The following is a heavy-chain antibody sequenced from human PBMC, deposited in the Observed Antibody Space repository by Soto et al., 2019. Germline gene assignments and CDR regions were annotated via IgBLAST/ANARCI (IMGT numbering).Heavy chain of an antibody. CDR1: GGTFSSYT. V-gene: IGHV1-69*08. J-gene: IGHJ4*02. CDR3: AREEYYYGSGAFFDY. CDR2: IIPILGIA. Sequence: QVQLVQSGAEVKKPGSSVKVSCKASGGTFSSYTISWVRQAPGQGLEWMGRIIPILGIANYAQKFQGRVTITADNSTSTAYMELSSLRSEDTAVYSCAREEYYYGSGAFFDYWGQGTLVTVSS. D-gene: IGHD3-10*01.